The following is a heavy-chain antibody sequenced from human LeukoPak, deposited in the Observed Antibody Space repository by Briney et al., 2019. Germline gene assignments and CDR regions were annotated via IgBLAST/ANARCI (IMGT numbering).Heavy chain of an antibody. J-gene: IGHJ4*02. CDR3: AGFGYSSSYVC. CDR2: INHSGST. Sequence: KPSETLSLTCAVYGGSFSGYSWSWIRQPPGKGLEWIGEINHSGSTNYNPSLKSRVTISVDTSKNQFSLMLSSVTAADTAVYYCAGFGYSSSYVCWGQGTLVTVSS. V-gene: IGHV4-34*01. D-gene: IGHD6-6*01. CDR1: GGSFSGYS.